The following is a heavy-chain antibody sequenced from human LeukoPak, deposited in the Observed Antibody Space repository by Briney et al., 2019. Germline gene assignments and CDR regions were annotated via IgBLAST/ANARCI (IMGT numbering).Heavy chain of an antibody. Sequence: SQTLSLTCAISGDSVSSNSAAWNWIRQSPSRGLEWLGRTYYRSKWYNDYAVSVKSRTTINPDTSKNQFSLQLNSVTPEDTAVYYCAREGWFGELSPPPFDYWGQGTLVTVSS. D-gene: IGHD3-10*01. CDR3: AREGWFGELSPPPFDY. J-gene: IGHJ4*02. V-gene: IGHV6-1*01. CDR1: GDSVSSNSAA. CDR2: TYYRSKWYN.